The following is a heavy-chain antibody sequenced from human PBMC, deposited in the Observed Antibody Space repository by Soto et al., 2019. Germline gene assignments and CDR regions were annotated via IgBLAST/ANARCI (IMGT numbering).Heavy chain of an antibody. CDR1: GGSISSSNW. CDR2: IYHSGST. CDR3: ARRWGEGRVDY. D-gene: IGHD3-10*01. Sequence: QVQLQESGPGLVKPSGTLSLTCAVSGGSISSSNWWSWVRQPPGKGLQWIGEIYHSGSTNYIPSLKXRXTXSXXKSSNQFSLQLSSVTAADTAVYYCARRWGEGRVDYWGQGTLVTVSS. J-gene: IGHJ4*02. V-gene: IGHV4-4*02.